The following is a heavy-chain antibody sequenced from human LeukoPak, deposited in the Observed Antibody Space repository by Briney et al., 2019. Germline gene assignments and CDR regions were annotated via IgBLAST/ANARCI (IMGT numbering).Heavy chain of an antibody. CDR2: ISSSSSYI. CDR1: GFTFSSYS. J-gene: IGHJ4*02. CDR3: ASLAAAAPY. V-gene: IGHV3-21*01. Sequence: GGSLRLSCAASGFTFSSYSMNWVRQAPGKGLEWVSSISSSSSYIYYADSVKGRFTISRDNAKNSLYLQTNSLRAEDTAVYYCASLAAAAPYWGQGTLVTVSS. D-gene: IGHD6-13*01.